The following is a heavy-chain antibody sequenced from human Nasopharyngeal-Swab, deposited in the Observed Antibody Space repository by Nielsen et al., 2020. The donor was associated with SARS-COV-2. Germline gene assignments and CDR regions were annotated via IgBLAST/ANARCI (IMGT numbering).Heavy chain of an antibody. D-gene: IGHD5-24*01. CDR2: INHSGGT. V-gene: IGHV4-34*01. CDR3: ARAGRVGDAYTGLDV. Sequence: SETLSLTCAVDGWSFSGYYWSWIRQPPGKGLEWIGEINHSGGTRYNPSLKSRVIISVDTSKNQLSLKLTSLTATDTAVYYCARAGRVGDAYTGLDVWGQGTTVTVSS. CDR1: GWSFSGYY. J-gene: IGHJ6*02.